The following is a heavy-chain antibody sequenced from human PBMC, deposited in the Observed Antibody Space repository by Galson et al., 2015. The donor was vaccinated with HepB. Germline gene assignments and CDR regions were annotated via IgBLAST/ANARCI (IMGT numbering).Heavy chain of an antibody. J-gene: IGHJ1*01. D-gene: IGHD1-26*01. CDR2: INPNSGGT. Sequence: QSGAEMKKPGESLRISCKASGYTFTGYYMHWVRQAPGQGLEWMGWINPNSGGTNHAQKFQGRVTMTRDTSINTAYMELSRLSSDDTAVYYCARDDGSGSGNFHHWGQGTLVTVSS. CDR3: ARDDGSGSGNFHH. CDR1: GYTFTGYY. V-gene: IGHV1-2*02.